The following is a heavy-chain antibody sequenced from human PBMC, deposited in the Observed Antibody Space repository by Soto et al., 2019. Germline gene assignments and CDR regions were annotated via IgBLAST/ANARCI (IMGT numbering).Heavy chain of an antibody. D-gene: IGHD3-3*01. CDR3: ASSNGITIFGVVIGWFDP. V-gene: IGHV3-23*01. CDR1: GFTFSSYA. Sequence: EVQLLESGGGLVQPGGSLRLSCAASGFTFSSYAMSWVRQAPGKGLEWVSAISGSGGSTYYADSVKGRFTISRDNSNNTLYLQMNSLRAEDTAVYYCASSNGITIFGVVIGWFDPWGQGTLVTVSS. CDR2: ISGSGGST. J-gene: IGHJ5*02.